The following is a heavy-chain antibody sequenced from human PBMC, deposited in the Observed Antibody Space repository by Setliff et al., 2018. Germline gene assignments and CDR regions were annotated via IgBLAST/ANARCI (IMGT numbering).Heavy chain of an antibody. V-gene: IGHV3-23*01. CDR3: AGQGPIFGSGLIPGFDQ. CDR1: GLTFNSYA. J-gene: IGHJ4*02. D-gene: IGHD3-3*01. Sequence: GGSLRPPCASSGLTFNSYAMRWVRQAPGKGLEWVSTVSVSGDNTYYTDSVKGRFTTSRDNSKNTLSLQMSSLRTEDTAIYFCAGQGPIFGSGLIPGFDQWGQGTMVTVSS. CDR2: VSVSGDNT.